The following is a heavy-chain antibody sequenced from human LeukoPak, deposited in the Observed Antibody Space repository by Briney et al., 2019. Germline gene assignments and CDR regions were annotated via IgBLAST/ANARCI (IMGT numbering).Heavy chain of an antibody. Sequence: ASVKVSCRASGYTFTSYDINWVRQATGQGLEWMGWMNPNNGNTGYAQKFQGRVTITRNTSISTAYMELSSLRSEDTAVYYCASRRVQGWNDAFDIWGQGTKVTVSS. CDR2: MNPNNGNT. J-gene: IGHJ3*02. CDR1: GYTFTSYD. V-gene: IGHV1-8*03. CDR3: ASRRVQGWNDAFDI. D-gene: IGHD1-1*01.